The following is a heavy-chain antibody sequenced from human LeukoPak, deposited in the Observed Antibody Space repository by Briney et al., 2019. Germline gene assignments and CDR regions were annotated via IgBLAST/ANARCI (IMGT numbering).Heavy chain of an antibody. J-gene: IGHJ4*02. CDR2: IYYSGST. Sequence: PSETLSLTCTVSGGSISSGSYYWGWIRQPPGKGLEWIGSIYYSGSTYYNPSLKSRVTISVDTSKNQFSLKLSSVTAADTAVYYCARQGTAVAGNGPLDYWGQGTLVTVSS. V-gene: IGHV4-39*01. CDR3: ARQGTAVAGNGPLDY. D-gene: IGHD6-19*01. CDR1: GGSISSGSYY.